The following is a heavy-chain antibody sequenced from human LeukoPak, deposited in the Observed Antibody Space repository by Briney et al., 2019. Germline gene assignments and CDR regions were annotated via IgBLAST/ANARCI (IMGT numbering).Heavy chain of an antibody. CDR2: VSYDGGSK. Sequence: PGGSLRLSCAASGFAFSSYAMHWVHQGPGKGLEWVALVSYDGGSKYYADSVKGRITISRDNSKNTLHLQMNSLRTEDTAVYYCARVKGGIAAAGNYFDYWGQGTLVTVSS. CDR3: ARVKGGIAAAGNYFDY. J-gene: IGHJ4*02. V-gene: IGHV3-30-3*01. D-gene: IGHD6-13*01. CDR1: GFAFSSYA.